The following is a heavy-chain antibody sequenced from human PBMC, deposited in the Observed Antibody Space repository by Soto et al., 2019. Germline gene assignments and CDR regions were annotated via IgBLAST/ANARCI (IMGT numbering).Heavy chain of an antibody. CDR1: GFTFSSYA. V-gene: IGHV3-23*01. Sequence: EVQLLESGGGLVQPGGSLRLSCAASGFTFSSYAMTWVRQAPGKGLEWVSAISGGAFAYYADSVKGRFTISRDNSNNTVSLQMSSLRVEDTAVYYCARAVIRFDYWGQGTLVTVSS. J-gene: IGHJ4*02. CDR2: ISGGAFA. CDR3: ARAVIRFDY. D-gene: IGHD2-21*01.